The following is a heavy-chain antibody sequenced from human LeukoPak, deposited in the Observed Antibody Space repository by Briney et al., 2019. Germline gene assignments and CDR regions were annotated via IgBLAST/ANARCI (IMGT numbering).Heavy chain of an antibody. CDR1: GFTFSSYW. V-gene: IGHV3-74*01. D-gene: IGHD3-9*01. J-gene: IGHJ3*02. CDR3: AREDPGNFDWLLSRDDAFDI. Sequence: PGGSLRLSCAASGFTFSSYWMHWVRQAPGKGLVWVSRINSDGSSTSYADSVKGRLTISRDNAKNTLYLQTNSLRAEDTAVYYCAREDPGNFDWLLSRDDAFDIWGQGTMVTVSS. CDR2: INSDGSST.